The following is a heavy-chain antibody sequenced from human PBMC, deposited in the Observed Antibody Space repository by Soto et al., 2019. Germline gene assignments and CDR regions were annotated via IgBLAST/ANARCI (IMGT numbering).Heavy chain of an antibody. CDR3: STGGPSIVGATGEFGH. D-gene: IGHD1-26*01. CDR1: GYTLTELS. V-gene: IGHV1-24*01. J-gene: IGHJ4*02. Sequence: ASVKVSCKVSGYTLTELSMHWVRQAPGKGLEWMGGFDPEDGETIYAQKFQGRVTMTEDTSTDTAYMELSSLRSEDTAVYYCSTGGPSIVGATGEFGHWGQGTLVTV. CDR2: FDPEDGET.